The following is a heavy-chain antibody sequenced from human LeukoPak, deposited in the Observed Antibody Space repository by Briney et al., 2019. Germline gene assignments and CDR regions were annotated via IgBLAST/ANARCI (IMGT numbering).Heavy chain of an antibody. D-gene: IGHD3-10*02. J-gene: IGHJ5*02. CDR3: AREMLDNHWFDP. CDR2: IYHSGST. V-gene: IGHV4-59*12. Sequence: SETLSLTCTVSGGSISSYYWSWIQQPPGKGLEWIGYIYHSGSTYYNPSLKSRVTISVDRSKNQFSLELTSVTAADTAVYYCAREMLDNHWFDPWGQGTLVTVSS. CDR1: GGSISSYY.